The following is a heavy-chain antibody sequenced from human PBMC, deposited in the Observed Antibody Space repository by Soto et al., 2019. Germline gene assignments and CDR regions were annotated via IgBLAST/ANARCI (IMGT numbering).Heavy chain of an antibody. J-gene: IGHJ6*02. CDR2: ISYDGSNK. CDR1: GFTFSSYA. CDR3: ARDWILDWLFRGPYYYYGMDV. D-gene: IGHD3-3*01. V-gene: IGHV3-30-3*01. Sequence: PGGSLRLSCAASGFTFSSYAMHWVRQAPGKGLEWVAVISYDGSNKYYADSVKGRFTISRDNSKNTLYLQMNSLRAEDTAVYYCARDWILDWLFRGPYYYYGMDVWDQGTTVTVSS.